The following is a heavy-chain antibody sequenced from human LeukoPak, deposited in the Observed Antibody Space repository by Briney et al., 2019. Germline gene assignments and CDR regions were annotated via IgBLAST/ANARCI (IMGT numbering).Heavy chain of an antibody. J-gene: IGHJ4*02. D-gene: IGHD6-13*01. Sequence: PSETLSLTCTVSGGSISSGGYYWSWIRQPPGKGLEWIGYIYHSGSTYYNPSLKSRVTISVDRSKNQFSLKLSSVTAADTAVYYCAREEAAAGGLKFDYWGQGTLVTVSS. CDR1: GGSISSGGYY. CDR3: AREEAAAGGLKFDY. V-gene: IGHV4-30-2*01. CDR2: IYHSGST.